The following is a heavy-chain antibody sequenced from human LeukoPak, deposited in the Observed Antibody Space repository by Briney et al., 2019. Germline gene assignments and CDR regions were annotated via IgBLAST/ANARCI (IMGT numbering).Heavy chain of an antibody. D-gene: IGHD3-22*01. CDR1: GFTFNGYW. CDR2: IKQDGSEK. Sequence: GGSLRLSCAASGFTFNGYWMSWVRQAPGKGLEWVANIKQDGSEKYYVDSVKGRFTVSRDNAKNSLYLQMNSLRAEDTAVYYCARRDSSGYPLFDYWGQGTLVTVSS. CDR3: ARRDSSGYPLFDY. J-gene: IGHJ4*02. V-gene: IGHV3-7*05.